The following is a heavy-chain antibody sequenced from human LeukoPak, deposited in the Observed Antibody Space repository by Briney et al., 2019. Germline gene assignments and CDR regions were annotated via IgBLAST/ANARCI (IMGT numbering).Heavy chain of an antibody. J-gene: IGHJ4*02. Sequence: SQTLSLTCTVSGGSISSGSYYWSWIRQPAGKGLEWIGRIYTSGSTNYNPSLKSRVTISVDTSKNQFSLKLSSVTAADTAVYYCARTQSDSSSSPPHYWGQGTLVTVSS. V-gene: IGHV4-61*02. CDR2: IYTSGST. CDR1: GGSISSGSYY. CDR3: ARTQSDSSSSPPHY. D-gene: IGHD6-6*01.